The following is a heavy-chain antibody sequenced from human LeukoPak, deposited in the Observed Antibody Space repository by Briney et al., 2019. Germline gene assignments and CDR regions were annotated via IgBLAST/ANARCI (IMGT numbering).Heavy chain of an antibody. Sequence: GGSLRLSCAASGFTFSDYYMSWIRQAPGKGLEWISYITNSGTTIYYADSVKGRFTISRDNAKNSLYLQMNSLRAEDTAVYYCARAYSYYDFWSGYLPVPDYWGQGTLVTVSS. CDR2: ITNSGTTI. V-gene: IGHV3-11*04. CDR3: ARAYSYYDFWSGYLPVPDY. D-gene: IGHD3-3*01. J-gene: IGHJ4*02. CDR1: GFTFSDYY.